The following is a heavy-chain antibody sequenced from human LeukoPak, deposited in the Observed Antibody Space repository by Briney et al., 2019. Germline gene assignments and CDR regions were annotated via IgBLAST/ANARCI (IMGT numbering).Heavy chain of an antibody. CDR2: INPNSGGS. V-gene: IGHV1-2*02. D-gene: IGHD7-27*01. Sequence: GASVKVSCKASGYTFTSYYIHWMRQAPGQGLEWVGWINPNSGGSHYARRFQGRVTMTRDTSISTAYMELSRLRSDDTAVYYCARDGDAGAFDIWGQGTMVTVSS. CDR1: GYTFTSYY. J-gene: IGHJ3*02. CDR3: ARDGDAGAFDI.